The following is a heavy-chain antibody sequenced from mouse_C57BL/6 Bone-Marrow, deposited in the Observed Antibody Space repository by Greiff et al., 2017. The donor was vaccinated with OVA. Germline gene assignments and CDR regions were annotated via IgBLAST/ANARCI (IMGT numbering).Heavy chain of an antibody. D-gene: IGHD1-1*01. Sequence: QVQLKQSGAELVRPGTSVKMSCKASGYTFTNYWIGWAKQRPGHGLEWIGDIYPGGGYTNYNEKFKGKATLTADKSSSTAYMQFSSLTSEDSAIYYCARWGTTGWEAMDYWGQGTSVTVSS. CDR2: IYPGGGYT. CDR1: GYTFTNYW. J-gene: IGHJ4*01. CDR3: ARWGTTGWEAMDY. V-gene: IGHV1-63*01.